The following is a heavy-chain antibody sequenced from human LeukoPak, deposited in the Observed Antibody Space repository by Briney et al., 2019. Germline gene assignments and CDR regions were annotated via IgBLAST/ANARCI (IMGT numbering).Heavy chain of an antibody. V-gene: IGHV3-23*01. CDR3: TKATGDYFWYFDL. D-gene: IGHD4-17*01. CDR2: ISGSGGGT. J-gene: IGHJ2*01. CDR1: GFSFSSYA. Sequence: GGSLRLSCAASGFSFSSYAMSWVRQAPGKGLEWVSGISGSGGGTYYAASVKGRFTISRDNSKNTLYLQMNSLRVEDTAVYYCTKATGDYFWYFDLWGRGTLATVSS.